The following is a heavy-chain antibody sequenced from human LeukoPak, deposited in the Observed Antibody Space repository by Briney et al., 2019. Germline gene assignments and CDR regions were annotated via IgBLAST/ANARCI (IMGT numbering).Heavy chain of an antibody. V-gene: IGHV3-23*01. CDR3: AKASRGSGWTRNAFDI. D-gene: IGHD6-19*01. CDR2: ISGSGGST. Sequence: GGSLRLSCAASGFTFSTYAMNWVRQAPGKGLEWVSAISGSGGSTYYADSVKGRFTISRDNSKNTPFLQMNSLRAEDTAVYYCAKASRGSGWTRNAFDIWGQGTMVTVSS. CDR1: GFTFSTYA. J-gene: IGHJ3*02.